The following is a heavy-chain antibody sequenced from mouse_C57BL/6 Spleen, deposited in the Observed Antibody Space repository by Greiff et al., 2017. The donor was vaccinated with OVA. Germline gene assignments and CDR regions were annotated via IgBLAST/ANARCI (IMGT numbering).Heavy chain of an antibody. J-gene: IGHJ3*01. CDR1: GFSFNTYA. D-gene: IGHD2-1*01. CDR2: IRSKSNNYAT. CDR3: VRPIYYGDWFAY. Sequence: EVKLVESGGGLVQPKGSLKLSCAASGFSFNTYAMNWVRQAPGKGLEWVARIRSKSNNYATYYADSVKDRFTISRDDSESMLYLQMNNLKTEDTAMYYCVRPIYYGDWFAYWGQGTLVTVSA. V-gene: IGHV10-1*01.